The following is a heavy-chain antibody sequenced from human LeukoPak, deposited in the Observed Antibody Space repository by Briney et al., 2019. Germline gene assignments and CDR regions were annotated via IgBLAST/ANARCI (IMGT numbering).Heavy chain of an antibody. J-gene: IGHJ4*02. CDR3: ARDSSRPPTYYYDSSDF. Sequence: GGSLRLSCAASGFTFRTYAMSWVRRAPGKGLEWVSAISGNGRNTYYADSVKGRFTISRDNSKNTLYLQMNSLRVEDTAVYYCARDSSRPPTYYYDSSDFWGQGTLVTVSS. D-gene: IGHD3-22*01. CDR1: GFTFRTYA. CDR2: ISGNGRNT. V-gene: IGHV3-23*01.